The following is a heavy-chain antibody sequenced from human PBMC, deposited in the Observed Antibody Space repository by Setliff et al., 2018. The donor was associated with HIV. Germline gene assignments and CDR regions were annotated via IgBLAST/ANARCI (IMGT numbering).Heavy chain of an antibody. CDR3: ARAGPYDILTGYYIYYFDY. CDR1: GYTFTSYA. D-gene: IGHD3-9*01. V-gene: IGHV1-3*01. J-gene: IGHJ4*02. CDR2: INAGYGNT. Sequence: GASVKVSCKASGYTFTSYAIHWVRQAPGQSLEWMGWINAGYGNTKYSQKFQGRVTITRDASASTAYMELSSLRSEDTAVYYCARAGPYDILTGYYIYYFDYWGQGTLVTVSS.